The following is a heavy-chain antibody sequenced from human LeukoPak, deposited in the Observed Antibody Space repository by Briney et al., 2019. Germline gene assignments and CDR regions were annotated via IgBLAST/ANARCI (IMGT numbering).Heavy chain of an antibody. CDR2: ISGSGGST. CDR1: GFTFSSYS. J-gene: IGHJ4*02. CDR3: ARLDVNDSSGDLFDY. Sequence: GGSLRLSCAASGFTFSSYSMSWVRQAPGKGLEWVSGISGSGGSTDYADSVKGRFTISRDNSKNTLYLQMNSLRVEDTAVYYCARLDVNDSSGDLFDYWGQGTLVTVSS. D-gene: IGHD3-22*01. V-gene: IGHV3-23*01.